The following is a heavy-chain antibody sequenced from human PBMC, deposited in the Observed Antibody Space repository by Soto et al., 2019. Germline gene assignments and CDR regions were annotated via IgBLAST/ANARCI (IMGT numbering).Heavy chain of an antibody. CDR3: ARDPAVGATRRYYGMDV. CDR1: GGTFSSYA. CDR2: IIPIFGTA. J-gene: IGHJ6*02. V-gene: IGHV1-69*01. D-gene: IGHD1-26*01. Sequence: QVQLVQSGAEVKKPGSSVKVSCKASGGTFSSYAISWVRQAPGQGLEWMGGIIPIFGTANYAQKFQGRVTITADESTSTAYMELSSLRSEDTAVYYCARDPAVGATRRYYGMDVWGQGTTVTVSS.